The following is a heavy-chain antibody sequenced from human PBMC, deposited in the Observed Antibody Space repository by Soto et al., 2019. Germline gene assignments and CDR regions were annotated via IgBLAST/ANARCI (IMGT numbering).Heavy chain of an antibody. V-gene: IGHV1-3*01. CDR3: ARTDCSSTSCYNYYYYGMDV. J-gene: IGHJ6*02. CDR1: GYIFTKYG. CDR2: INPGNGDT. D-gene: IGHD2-2*01. Sequence: ASVKVSCKTSGYIFTKYGFHWVRQAPGQRLEWMGWINPGNGDTKYSQKFQGRVTITRDTSATTAYMELSSLRSEDSAVFYCARTDCSSTSCYNYYYYGMDVWGQGTTVTVS.